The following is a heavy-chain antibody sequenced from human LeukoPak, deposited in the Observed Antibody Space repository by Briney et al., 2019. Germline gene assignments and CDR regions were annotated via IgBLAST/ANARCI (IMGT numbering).Heavy chain of an antibody. V-gene: IGHV5-51*01. CDR3: ARRQGCSSTSCPPDS. J-gene: IGHJ4*02. CDR2: IYPGDSDT. CDR1: GYSFTTYW. D-gene: IGHD2-2*01. Sequence: GESLKISCRGSGYSFTTYWIGWVRQMPGKGLEWMGIIYPGDSDTRYGPSFQGQVTMSADKSINTAYLQWSSLKASDTAMYYCARRQGCSSTSCPPDSWGQGTLVTVSS.